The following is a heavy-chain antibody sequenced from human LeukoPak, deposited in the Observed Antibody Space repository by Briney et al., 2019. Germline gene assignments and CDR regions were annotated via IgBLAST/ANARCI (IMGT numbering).Heavy chain of an antibody. V-gene: IGHV3-53*01. CDR1: GFTVSSNY. CDR2: IYSGVIT. J-gene: IGHJ3*02. D-gene: IGHD4-23*01. Sequence: GGSLRLSCAASGFTVSSNYMSWVRQAPGKGLEWVSVIYSGVITYFADSVKGRFTISRDNSKNTLYLQMNSLRAEDTAVYYCARVRVYGGNPGAFDIWGQGTMVTVSS. CDR3: ARVRVYGGNPGAFDI.